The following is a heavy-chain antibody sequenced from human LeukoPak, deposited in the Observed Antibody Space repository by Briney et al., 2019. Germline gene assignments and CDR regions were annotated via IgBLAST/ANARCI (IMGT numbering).Heavy chain of an antibody. CDR2: IYTGDNT. Sequence: GGSLRLSCAASGFTVSSKYMSWVRQAPEKGLEWVSLIYTGDNTYYADSVKGRFTISRDKSKNTLYLQMNSLTAEDTAVYFCATEGGTTFSNYFDYWGQGTLVTVSS. CDR3: ATEGGTTFSNYFDY. J-gene: IGHJ4*02. CDR1: GFTVSSKY. D-gene: IGHD2/OR15-2a*01. V-gene: IGHV3-66*01.